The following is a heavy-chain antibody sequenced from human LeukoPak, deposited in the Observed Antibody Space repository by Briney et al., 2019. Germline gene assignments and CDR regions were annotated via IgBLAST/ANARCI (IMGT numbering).Heavy chain of an antibody. CDR1: GLTFSSYG. V-gene: IGHV3-23*01. Sequence: GGSLRLSCEASGLTFSSYGMSWVRQAPGKGLQWVSAITGDGTTTYYADSVKGRFTISRDNSKNTLYLQMNSLRAEDTAVYYCAKDGRFGAPDYWGQGTLVTVSS. CDR3: AKDGRFGAPDY. J-gene: IGHJ4*02. D-gene: IGHD3-10*01. CDR2: ITGDGTTT.